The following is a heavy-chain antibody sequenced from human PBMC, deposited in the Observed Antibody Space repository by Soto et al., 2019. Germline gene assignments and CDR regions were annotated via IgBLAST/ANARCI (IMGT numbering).Heavy chain of an antibody. CDR3: VRIMVRGVTNYEYFQH. Sequence: PGGSLRLSCAASGFAFSSDWRHWVRQAPGKGPKWVSRIDSDGGGTSYADSVKGRFTISRDNAKNSLYLQMNSLRAEDTALYYCVRIMVRGVTNYEYFQHWGQGTLVTVSS. J-gene: IGHJ1*01. D-gene: IGHD3-10*01. CDR2: IDSDGGGT. V-gene: IGHV3-74*01. CDR1: GFAFSSDW.